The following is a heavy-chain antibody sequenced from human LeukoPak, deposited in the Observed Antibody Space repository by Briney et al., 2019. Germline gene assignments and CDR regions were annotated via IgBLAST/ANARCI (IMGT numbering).Heavy chain of an antibody. J-gene: IGHJ4*02. D-gene: IGHD3-10*01. CDR3: ALFMVRGVLDY. V-gene: IGHV1-18*01. Sequence: ASVKVSCKASGYTFTSYGISWVRQAPGQGLEWMGWISAYNGNTNYAQKFQGRVTMTRNTSISTAYMELSSLRSEDTAVYYCALFMVRGVLDYWGQGTLVTVSS. CDR2: ISAYNGNT. CDR1: GYTFTSYG.